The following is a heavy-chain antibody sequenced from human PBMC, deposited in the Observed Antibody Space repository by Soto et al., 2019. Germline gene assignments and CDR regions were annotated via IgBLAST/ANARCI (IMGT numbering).Heavy chain of an antibody. CDR3: ARGPLQVGYYYYYGMDV. CDR2: TYYSGST. J-gene: IGHJ6*02. CDR1: CGSPSSSRFY. Sequence: SETLSLTCPFSCGSPSSSRFYWGWVRPPPGGGLEWIGSTYYSGSTYYNPSLKSRVTISVDTSKNQFSLKLSSVTAADTAVYYCARGPLQVGYYYYYGMDVWGQGTTVTVSS. D-gene: IGHD3-10*01. V-gene: IGHV4-39*01.